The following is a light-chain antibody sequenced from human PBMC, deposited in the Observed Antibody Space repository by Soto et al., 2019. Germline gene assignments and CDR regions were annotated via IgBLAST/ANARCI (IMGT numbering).Light chain of an antibody. J-gene: IGKJ5*01. CDR3: MQSTQLPPT. CDR1: QYIGRY. CDR2: AAS. Sequence: DIQMAQSPSSLSASVGDRVTITCRAGQYIGRYLNWYQQKPGKAPKLLIYAASSLHSGVPSRFSGSGSGTDFTLEISRLETDDVGIYYCMQSTQLPPTFGQGTRLEIK. V-gene: IGKV1-39*01.